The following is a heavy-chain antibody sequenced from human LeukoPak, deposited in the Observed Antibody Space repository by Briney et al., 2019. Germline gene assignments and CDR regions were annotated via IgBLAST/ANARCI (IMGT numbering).Heavy chain of an antibody. CDR3: ASRGNDYGDYVPKAVDY. Sequence: PSETLSLTCAVYGGSFSGYYWSWIRQPPGKGLEWIGEINHSGSTNYNPSLKSRVTISVDTSRNQFSLKLSSVTAADTAVYYCASRGNDYGDYVPKAVDYWGQGTLVTVSS. D-gene: IGHD4-17*01. V-gene: IGHV4-34*01. CDR1: GGSFSGYY. CDR2: INHSGST. J-gene: IGHJ4*02.